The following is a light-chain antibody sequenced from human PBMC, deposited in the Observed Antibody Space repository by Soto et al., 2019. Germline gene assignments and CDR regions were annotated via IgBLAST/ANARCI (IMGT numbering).Light chain of an antibody. CDR2: AAS. J-gene: IGKJ1*01. Sequence: DIKVRQSPSSLAASVRDRVTITCRASKGISNYLAWYQQRPGKVPKLLIYAASTLQSGVPSRFSGSGSGSDFTVTISSLSPDAVAPYNCHKYNSAPRTFCDGTKVDI. V-gene: IGKV1-27*01. CDR1: KGISNY. CDR3: HKYNSAPRT.